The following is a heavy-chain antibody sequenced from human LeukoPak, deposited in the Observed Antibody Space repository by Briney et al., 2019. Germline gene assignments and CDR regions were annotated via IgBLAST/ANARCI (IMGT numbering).Heavy chain of an antibody. J-gene: IGHJ1*01. CDR2: LSPSTTYI. D-gene: IGHD6-13*01. V-gene: IGHV3-21*01. Sequence: GFLRLSCAASGFTLRSYSMNWVRQAPGKGLEWVSSLSPSTTYIYYTDSVQGRFTISRDSAKSSLYLQMNSPRAEDTAVYYCARDHQPFMYSSSWTAGAEYFQHWGQGTLVIVSS. CDR3: ARDHQPFMYSSSWTAGAEYFQH. CDR1: GFTLRSYS.